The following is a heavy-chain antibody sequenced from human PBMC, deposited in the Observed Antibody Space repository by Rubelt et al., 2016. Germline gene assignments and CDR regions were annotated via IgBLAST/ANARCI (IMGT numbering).Heavy chain of an antibody. CDR1: GGSISSYY. Sequence: QLQLQESGPGLVKPSETLSLTCTVSGGSISSYYWSWIRQPPGKGLEWIGYIYYSGSTNYNPSLKSRFTISVDTSKNQFSRKLSSVTAADTAVYYCARDSALELRNYYGMDVWGQGTTVTVSS. CDR2: IYYSGST. CDR3: ARDSALELRNYYGMDV. D-gene: IGHD1-7*01. J-gene: IGHJ6*02. V-gene: IGHV4-59*01.